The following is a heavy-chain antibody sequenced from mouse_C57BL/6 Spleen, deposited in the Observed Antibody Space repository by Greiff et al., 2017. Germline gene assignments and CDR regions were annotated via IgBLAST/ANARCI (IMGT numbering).Heavy chain of an antibody. J-gene: IGHJ1*03. CDR1: GYSITSGYY. CDR3: ASYYYGSSGYFDV. Sequence: VQLQQSGPGLVKPSQSLSLTCSVTGYSITSGYYWNWIRQFPGNKLEWMGYISYDGSNNYNPSLKNRISITRDTSKNKFFLKLNSVTTEDTATYYCASYYYGSSGYFDVWGTGTTVTVSS. V-gene: IGHV3-6*01. CDR2: ISYDGSN. D-gene: IGHD1-1*01.